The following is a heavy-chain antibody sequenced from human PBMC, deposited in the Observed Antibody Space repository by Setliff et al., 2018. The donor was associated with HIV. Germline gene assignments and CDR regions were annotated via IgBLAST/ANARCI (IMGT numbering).Heavy chain of an antibody. CDR1: GFTFSSYG. V-gene: IGHV3-30*02. CDR2: IRYDGSNK. J-gene: IGHJ4*02. CDR3: AKEGKGYYGSGSYYNPFDY. Sequence: GGSLRLSCAASGFTFSSYGMHWVRQAPGKGLEWVAFIRYDGSNKYYADSVKGRFTISRDNSKNPLYLQMNSLRAEYTAVYYCAKEGKGYYGSGSYYNPFDYWGQGTLVTVSS. D-gene: IGHD3-10*01.